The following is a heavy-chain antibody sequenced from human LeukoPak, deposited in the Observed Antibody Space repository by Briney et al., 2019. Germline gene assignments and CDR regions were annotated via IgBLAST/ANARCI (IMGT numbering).Heavy chain of an antibody. CDR1: GGSFSGYY. V-gene: IGHV4-34*01. CDR2: IKHTGST. D-gene: IGHD1-1*01. J-gene: IGHJ4*02. CDR3: ARGRPSGTIDY. Sequence: PSETLSLTCGVYGGSFSGYYWSWIRQPPGKGLEWIGEIKHTGSTNYNPSLKSRVTISVDTSKNQFSPNLSSVTAADTAVYYCARGRPSGTIDYWGQGTLVTVSS.